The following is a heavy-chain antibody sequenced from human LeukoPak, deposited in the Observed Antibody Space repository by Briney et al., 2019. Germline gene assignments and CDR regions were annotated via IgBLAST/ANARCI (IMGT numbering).Heavy chain of an antibody. J-gene: IGHJ4*02. Sequence: ASVKVSCKASGYTFTGYYMHWVRQAPGQGLEWIGWINPNSGGTNYAQKFQGRVTMTRDTSISTAYMELSRLRSDDTAVYYCARFSAYYDSSGYSSDYWGQGTLVTVSS. D-gene: IGHD3-22*01. CDR1: GYTFTGYY. CDR3: ARFSAYYDSSGYSSDY. CDR2: INPNSGGT. V-gene: IGHV1-2*02.